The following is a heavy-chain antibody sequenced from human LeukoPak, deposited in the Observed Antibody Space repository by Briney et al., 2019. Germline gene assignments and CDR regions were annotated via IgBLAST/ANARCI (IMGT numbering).Heavy chain of an antibody. J-gene: IGHJ6*02. CDR1: GFTFSSHG. CDR2: ISYDGSHK. D-gene: IGHD3-9*01. Sequence: GGSLRPSCAVSGFTFSSHGMHWVRQAPGKGLEWVAVISYDGSHKNYADSVKGRFTISRDNSKNTLDLQMNSLRAEDTAVYYCAKGVYNILTGYVYYGMDVWGQGTTVTVSS. CDR3: AKGVYNILTGYVYYGMDV. V-gene: IGHV3-30*18.